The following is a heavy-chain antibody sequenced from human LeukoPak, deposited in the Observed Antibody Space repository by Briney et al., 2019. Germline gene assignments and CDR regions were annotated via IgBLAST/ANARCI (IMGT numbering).Heavy chain of an antibody. D-gene: IGHD6-19*01. J-gene: IGHJ4*02. V-gene: IGHV4-59*02. Sequence: SETLSLTCTVSGAXVSTYYCSWIRQPPGKGLEWIGCMYYSGTTNYSPSLKSRVTISVDTSKNEVSLNLSSVTAADTAVYYCARAGSGWSFDYWGQGALVTVSS. CDR1: GAXVSTYY. CDR2: MYYSGTT. CDR3: ARAGSGWSFDY.